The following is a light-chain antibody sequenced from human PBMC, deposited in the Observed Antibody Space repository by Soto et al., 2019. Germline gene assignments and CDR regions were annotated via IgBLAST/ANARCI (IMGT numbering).Light chain of an antibody. J-gene: IGKJ4*01. Sequence: IGMTQYTSSLSASVGDRVTITCRASQGISSYLAWYQQKPGKAPKLLIYAASTLQSGVPSRFSGSGSGTDFTLTISCLQSEDFATYCCQQYYSYPITFGGGTKVDIK. CDR2: AAS. CDR1: QGISSY. V-gene: IGKV1-8*01. CDR3: QQYYSYPIT.